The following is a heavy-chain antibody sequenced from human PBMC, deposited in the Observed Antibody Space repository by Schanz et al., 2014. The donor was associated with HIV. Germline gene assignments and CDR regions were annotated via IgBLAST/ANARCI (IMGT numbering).Heavy chain of an antibody. CDR3: AKDRGYCDGSGCYWGDY. Sequence: QVQLVESGGGVVQPGRSLRLSCEASGFTFRSYAMHWVRQAPGKGLEWVAVISDDGSKKYYADSLKGRFAISRDQSTNTLYLQMNSLTAEDTAVYYCAKDRGYCDGSGCYWGDYWGQGTLVTVSS. J-gene: IGHJ4*02. CDR1: GFTFRSYA. V-gene: IGHV3-30*18. CDR2: ISDDGSKK. D-gene: IGHD2-15*01.